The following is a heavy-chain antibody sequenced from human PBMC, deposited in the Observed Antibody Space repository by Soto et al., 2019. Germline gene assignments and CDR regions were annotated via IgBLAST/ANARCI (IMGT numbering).Heavy chain of an antibody. CDR1: GLSFSSGSVA. CDR3: AQRGRRGYYDF. Sequence: QITLKESGPTLVKPTQTLTLTCTFSGLSFSSGSVAVGWVRQPPGKALEWLALIYRGDEKRFRPSLRRRLTITKETSKDQVVLTMTNMDPGDTATYYCAQRGRRGYYDFWGQGTLVKVSS. D-gene: IGHD3-22*01. CDR2: IYRGDEK. V-gene: IGHV2-5*02. J-gene: IGHJ4*02.